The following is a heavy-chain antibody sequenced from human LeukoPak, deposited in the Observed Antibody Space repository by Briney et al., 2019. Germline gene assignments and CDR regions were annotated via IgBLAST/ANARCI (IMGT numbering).Heavy chain of an antibody. Sequence: GGSLRLSCGASGFTFSSYAMSWVRQAPGKGLEGVSAISGSGGSTYYADSVKGRFTISRDNSKNTLYLQMNSLRAEDTAVYYCAKDLSSSWYFHYFDYWGQGTLVTVSS. CDR2: ISGSGGST. CDR3: AKDLSSSWYFHYFDY. CDR1: GFTFSSYA. D-gene: IGHD6-13*01. V-gene: IGHV3-23*01. J-gene: IGHJ4*02.